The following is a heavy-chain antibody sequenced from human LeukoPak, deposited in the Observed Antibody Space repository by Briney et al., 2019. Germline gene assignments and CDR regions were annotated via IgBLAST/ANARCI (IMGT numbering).Heavy chain of an antibody. V-gene: IGHV4-61*01. CDR2: IYYSGST. CDR1: GGSVSSGSYY. J-gene: IGHJ4*02. CDR3: ARGLRLVAQIDY. D-gene: IGHD6-6*01. Sequence: PSETLSLTCTVSGGSVSSGSYYWSWIRQPPGKGLEWIGYIYYSGSTNYNPSLKSRVTISVDTSKNQFSLKLSSVTAADTAVYYCARGLRLVAQIDYWGQGTLVTVSS.